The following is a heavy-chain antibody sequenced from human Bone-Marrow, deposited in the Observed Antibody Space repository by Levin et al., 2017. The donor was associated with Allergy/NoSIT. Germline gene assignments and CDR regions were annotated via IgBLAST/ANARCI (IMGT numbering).Heavy chain of an antibody. CDR1: GFTFSVYG. V-gene: IGHV3-33*01. J-gene: IGHJ4*02. CDR2: TWYDGSKT. CDR3: ARDSHISSQLDY. D-gene: IGHD2-21*01. Sequence: LSLTCAASGFTFSVYGMHWVRQAPGKGLEWVAFTWYDGSKTYYLDSVKGRFTISRDNSENTLHLQMNNLRVEDTAVYFCARDSHISSQLDYWGQGTLVSVSS.